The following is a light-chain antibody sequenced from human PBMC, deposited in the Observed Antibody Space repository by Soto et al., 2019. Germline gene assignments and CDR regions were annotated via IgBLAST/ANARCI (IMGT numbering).Light chain of an antibody. CDR2: DND. CDR3: GTWDGSLSAAA. V-gene: IGLV1-51*01. Sequence: QSVLTQPPSVSAAPGQKVTISCSGSSSNIGNNYVSWYQHLPGTAPKLLIYDNDKRPSGIPDRFSGSKSGTSATLGITGLQTGDEADYFCGTWDGSLSAAAFGGGTKLTVL. CDR1: SSNIGNNY. J-gene: IGLJ2*01.